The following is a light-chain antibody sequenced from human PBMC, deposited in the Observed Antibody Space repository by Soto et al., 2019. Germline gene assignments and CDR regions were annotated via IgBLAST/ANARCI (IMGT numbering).Light chain of an antibody. Sequence: QSVLTQPPSTSGTPGQRVTIYCSGSRSNIVRNSVNWYQQVPGSAPKLLIYSTNQRPSGVPDRFSGSKSENSASLSISGLQSEDEGDYYCAAWDDSLNGEVVFVGGTKLPVL. CDR3: AAWDDSLNGEVV. J-gene: IGLJ2*01. CDR2: STN. CDR1: RSNIVRNS. V-gene: IGLV1-44*01.